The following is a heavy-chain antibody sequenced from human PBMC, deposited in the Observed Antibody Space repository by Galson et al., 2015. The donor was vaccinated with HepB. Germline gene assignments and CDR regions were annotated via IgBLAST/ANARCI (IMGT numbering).Heavy chain of an antibody. V-gene: IGHV3-30*04. CDR1: GFTFRSYA. CDR3: ARGGDQISSGYPFDY. CDR2: ISYDGNKK. Sequence: SLRLSCAASGFTFRSYAMHWVRQAPGKGLEWVTVISYDGNKKYYADSVKGRLTISRDNSKNTLYLQMNSLRTEDTAFYYCARGGDQISSGYPFDYWGQGTLVTVSS. J-gene: IGHJ4*02. D-gene: IGHD3-22*01.